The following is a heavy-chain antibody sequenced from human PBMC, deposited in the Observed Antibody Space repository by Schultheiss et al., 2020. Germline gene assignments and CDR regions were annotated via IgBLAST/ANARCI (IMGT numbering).Heavy chain of an antibody. J-gene: IGHJ4*02. D-gene: IGHD2-2*01. CDR1: GGSFSGYY. CDR2: INHSGST. CDR3: ARDRGEGMPSY. V-gene: IGHV4-34*01. Sequence: SQTLSLTCAVYGGSFSGYYWSWIRQPPGKGLEWIGEINHSGSTNYNPSLTSRVTVSLDTSRNQFSLKLTSVTAADTALYYCARDRGEGMPSYWGQGTLVTVSS.